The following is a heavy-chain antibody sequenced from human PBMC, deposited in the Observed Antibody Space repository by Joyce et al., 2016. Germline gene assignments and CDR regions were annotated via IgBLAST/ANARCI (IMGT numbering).Heavy chain of an antibody. CDR2: VEPEDGET. J-gene: IGHJ6*02. Sequence: QVQLVQSGAEVKKPGASVKVSCKVSGYTLTELSMHWVRQPPGKGLEWMGGVEPEDGETTYAQKFQGKVTMTEDTSTATAYMELSSLRSEDTAMYYCATWFPRRIWTGYPDYYYPAMDVWGQGTTATVSS. CDR1: GYTLTELS. D-gene: IGHD3/OR15-3a*01. CDR3: ATWFPRRIWTGYPDYYYPAMDV. V-gene: IGHV1-24*01.